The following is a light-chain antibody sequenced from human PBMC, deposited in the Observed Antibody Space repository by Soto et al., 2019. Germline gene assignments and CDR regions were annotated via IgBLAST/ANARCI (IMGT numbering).Light chain of an antibody. Sequence: QSVLTQPPSASGTPRQSVTISCFGSSSNIGSNTVSWYQQLPGTAPKVLIYFNNQRPSGVPDRFSGSKSGTSASLAISGLQSEDEADYFCAAWDDSLNGRVFGGGTKLTVL. CDR1: SSNIGSNT. CDR3: AAWDDSLNGRV. V-gene: IGLV1-44*01. CDR2: FNN. J-gene: IGLJ2*01.